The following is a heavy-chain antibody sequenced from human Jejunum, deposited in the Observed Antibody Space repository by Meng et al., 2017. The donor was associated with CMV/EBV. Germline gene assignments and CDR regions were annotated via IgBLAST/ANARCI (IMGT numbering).Heavy chain of an antibody. Sequence: PLPGSVPGTLKPSGTLAPPCSVLGESLSRWFQFWGRVPPAPGEGVGGIGSVDYRESTQENLFLKSPGTQSVDTSKKQFSLKLRSVTAADTAVYYCAREGRGAPVPGFDSWGQGTLVTVPS. V-gene: IGHV4-39*07. CDR1: GESLSRWFQF. J-gene: IGHJ5*01. D-gene: IGHD1-26*01. CDR2: VDYREST. CDR3: AREGRGAPVPGFDS.